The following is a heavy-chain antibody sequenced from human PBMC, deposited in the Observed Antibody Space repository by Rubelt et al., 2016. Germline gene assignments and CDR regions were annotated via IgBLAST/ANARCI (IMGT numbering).Heavy chain of an antibody. CDR3: ARAPPTGGFDY. D-gene: IGHD4-17*01. J-gene: IGHJ4*02. CDR2: IYYSGST. Sequence: QVQLQESGPGLVKPSETLSLTCTVSGGSISSYYWSWIRQPPGKGLEWIGYIYYSGSTNYNPSLKGRGTISVETSKNQFSLKLSSVTAADTAVYYCARAPPTGGFDYWGQGTLVTVSS. CDR1: GGSISSYY. V-gene: IGHV4-59*01.